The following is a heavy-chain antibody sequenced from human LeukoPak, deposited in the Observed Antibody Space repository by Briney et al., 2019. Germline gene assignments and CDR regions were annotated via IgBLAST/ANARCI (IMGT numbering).Heavy chain of an antibody. Sequence: SETLSLTCTVSGGSISTSNYYWGWIRQPPGKGLEWIGNIFYSGSTYYNPSLKSRVTISVDTSKNQFSLKLRSVTAADTAVYYCARAIRLTVSPFQHWGQGTLVTVSS. J-gene: IGHJ1*01. CDR1: GGSISTSNYY. V-gene: IGHV4-39*07. D-gene: IGHD4-11*01. CDR3: ARAIRLTVSPFQH. CDR2: IFYSGST.